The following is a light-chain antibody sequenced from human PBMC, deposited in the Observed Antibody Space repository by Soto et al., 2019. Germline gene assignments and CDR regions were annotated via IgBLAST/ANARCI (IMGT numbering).Light chain of an antibody. V-gene: IGLV2-8*01. CDR3: SSYAGSNNFVV. CDR1: SSDVGGYNY. CDR2: EVT. J-gene: IGLJ2*01. Sequence: QSALTQPPSASGSPGQSVTISCTGTSSDVGGYNYVSWYQQYPGKAPKVMMYEVTKRPSGVPDRFSGSKSGNTASLTVSGLQAEDEADYYCSSYAGSNNFVVFGGGTKLTVL.